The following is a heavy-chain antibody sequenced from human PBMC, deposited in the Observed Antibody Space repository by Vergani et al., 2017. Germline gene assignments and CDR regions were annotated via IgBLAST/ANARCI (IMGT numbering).Heavy chain of an antibody. Sequence: QVQLVQSGSELKKPGASVKISCKASGYTFTRYAMNWVRQAPGKGLEWMGWISAYNGNTNYAQKLQGRVTMTTDTSTRTAYMELKSLRSDAPALYYCAGYKEWLRPGLGVYWGQGSLVTVSS. V-gene: IGHV1-18*01. CDR1: GYTFTRYA. CDR3: AGYKEWLRPGLGVY. J-gene: IGHJ4*02. CDR2: ISAYNGNT. D-gene: IGHD5-12*01.